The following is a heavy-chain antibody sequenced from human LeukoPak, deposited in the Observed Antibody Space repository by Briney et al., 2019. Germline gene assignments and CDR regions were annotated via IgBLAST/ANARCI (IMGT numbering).Heavy chain of an antibody. CDR3: ATPPDYYGSGNDAFDI. V-gene: IGHV1-69*01. Sequence: GSSVKVSCKASGGTFSSYAISWVRQAPGQGLEWMGGIIPIFGTANYAQKFQGRVTITADESTSIAYMELSSLRSEDTAVYYCATPPDYYGSGNDAFDIWGQGTMVTVSS. CDR1: GGTFSSYA. CDR2: IIPIFGTA. D-gene: IGHD3-10*01. J-gene: IGHJ3*02.